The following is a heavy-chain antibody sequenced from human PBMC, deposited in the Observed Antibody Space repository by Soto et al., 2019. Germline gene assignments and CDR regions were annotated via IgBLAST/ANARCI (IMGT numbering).Heavy chain of an antibody. CDR2: ISGSGGST. Sequence: GGSLRLSCAASGFTFSSYAMSWVRQAPGKGLEWVSAISGSGGSTYYADSVKGRFTISRDNSKNTLYLQMNSLRAEDTAVYYCATTTYYDSSGYYPMIYYDMDVWGQGTTVTVSS. CDR3: ATTTYYDSSGYYPMIYYDMDV. J-gene: IGHJ6*02. D-gene: IGHD3-22*01. V-gene: IGHV3-23*01. CDR1: GFTFSSYA.